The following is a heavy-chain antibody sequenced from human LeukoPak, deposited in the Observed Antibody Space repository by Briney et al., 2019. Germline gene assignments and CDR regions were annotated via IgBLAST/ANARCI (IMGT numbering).Heavy chain of an antibody. D-gene: IGHD3-9*01. CDR2: IYTSGST. Sequence: SETLSLTCTVSGGSISSGSYYWSWIRQPAGKGLEWIGRIYTSGSTNYNPSLKSRVTISVDTSKNQFSLKLSSVTAADTAVYYCARDQGEKSAYYDILTGYYAFDIWGQGTMVTVS. J-gene: IGHJ3*02. V-gene: IGHV4-61*02. CDR1: GGSISSGSYY. CDR3: ARDQGEKSAYYDILTGYYAFDI.